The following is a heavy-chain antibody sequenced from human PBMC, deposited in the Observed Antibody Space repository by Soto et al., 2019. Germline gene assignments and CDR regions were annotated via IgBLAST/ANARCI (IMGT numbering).Heavy chain of an antibody. CDR1: GFTFSSYS. J-gene: IGHJ6*02. D-gene: IGHD3-10*01. CDR3: ARDLQRITMVRGVIITSFYGMDV. V-gene: IGHV3-21*01. CDR2: ISSSSSYI. Sequence: PVGSLRLSCAASGFTFSSYSMNWVRQAPGKGLEWVSSISSSSSYIYYADSVKGRFTISRDNAKNSLYLQMNSLRAEDTAVYYCARDLQRITMVRGVIITSFYGMDVWGQGTTVTVSS.